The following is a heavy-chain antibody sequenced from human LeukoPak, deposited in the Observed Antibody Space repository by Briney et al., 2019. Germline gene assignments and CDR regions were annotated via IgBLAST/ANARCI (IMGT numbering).Heavy chain of an antibody. J-gene: IGHJ4*02. CDR1: GYSFTTYW. V-gene: IGHV5-51*01. Sequence: GESLKIPCQGSGYSFTTYWIGWVRQMPGKGLECMGIICPGDSDTRYSPSFQGQVTISADKSINTAYLQWSSLKASDTAMYYCARLGTYWSNYYFEYWGQGTLVTVSS. CDR3: ARLGTYWSNYYFEY. CDR2: ICPGDSDT. D-gene: IGHD3-10*01.